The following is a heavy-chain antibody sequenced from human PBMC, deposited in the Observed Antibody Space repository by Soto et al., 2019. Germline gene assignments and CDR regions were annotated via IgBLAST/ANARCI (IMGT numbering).Heavy chain of an antibody. D-gene: IGHD3-10*01. CDR1: GYSFISSD. CDR2: MNPNSGNA. J-gene: IGHJ5*02. CDR3: TRGGVIRGVLRRFDP. V-gene: IGHV1-8*01. Sequence: QVQLVQSGAEVKKPGASVKVSCKASGYSFISSDINWVRQATGQGLEWMGWMNPNSGNAGYAQKFQGRVTMTMNSTINTAYMELSGLTSDDTAVYYCTRGGVIRGVLRRFDPWGQGTLVTVSS.